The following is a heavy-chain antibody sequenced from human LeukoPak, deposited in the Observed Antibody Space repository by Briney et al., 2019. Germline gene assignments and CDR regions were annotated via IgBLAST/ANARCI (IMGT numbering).Heavy chain of an antibody. V-gene: IGHV1-69*06. CDR3: ARAGIAAALGPPDV. CDR1: GGTFSSYA. Sequence: SVKVSCKASGGTFSSYAISWVRQAPGQGLEWMGGIIPIFGTANYAQKFQGRVTVTADKSTSTAYMELSSLRSEDTAVYYCARAGIAAALGPPDVWGKGTTVTVSS. D-gene: IGHD6-13*01. CDR2: IIPIFGTA. J-gene: IGHJ6*04.